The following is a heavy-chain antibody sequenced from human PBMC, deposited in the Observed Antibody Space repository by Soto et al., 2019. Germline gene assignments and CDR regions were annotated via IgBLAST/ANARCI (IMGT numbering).Heavy chain of an antibody. CDR3: AQRATGTYFDY. CDR1: GFTFSSYA. J-gene: IGHJ4*02. CDR2: ISGSGDST. D-gene: IGHD1-1*01. Sequence: EVQLLESGGGLVQPGGSLRLSCAASGFTFSSYAMRWVRQAPGKGLEWVSAISGSGDSTYYADSVKGRFTISRDNSKNTLYLQMNRLRAEDTAVDYGAQRATGTYFDYWGQGTLVTVSS. V-gene: IGHV3-23*01.